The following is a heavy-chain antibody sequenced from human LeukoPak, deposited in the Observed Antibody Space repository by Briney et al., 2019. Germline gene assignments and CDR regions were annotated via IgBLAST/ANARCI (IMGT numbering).Heavy chain of an antibody. CDR2: IYYSGST. CDR3: ARSGQSDYFDSSGYSPFDY. J-gene: IGHJ4*02. Sequence: SETLSLTCTVSGGSMRSYYWSWIRQPPGKGLEWIGYIYYSGSTNYNPSLKSRVTISVDTSKNQFSLKLNSVTAADTAVYYRARSGQSDYFDSSGYSPFDYWGLGTLVTVSS. V-gene: IGHV4-59*13. D-gene: IGHD3-22*01. CDR1: GGSMRSYY.